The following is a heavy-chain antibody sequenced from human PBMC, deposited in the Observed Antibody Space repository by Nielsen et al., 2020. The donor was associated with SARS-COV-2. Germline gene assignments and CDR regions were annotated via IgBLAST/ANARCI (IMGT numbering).Heavy chain of an antibody. V-gene: IGHV1-3*01. Sequence: ASVKVSCKASGYSFSRYGMSWVRQAPGKSLEWMGWINGGDGYTKYSQKFQGRVTMTRDTSANTAYMELSSLSSEDTAVYYCARITPSSGWDYWGQGTLVTVSS. J-gene: IGHJ4*02. CDR3: ARITPSSGWDY. CDR1: GYSFSRYG. CDR2: INGGDGYT. D-gene: IGHD6-19*01.